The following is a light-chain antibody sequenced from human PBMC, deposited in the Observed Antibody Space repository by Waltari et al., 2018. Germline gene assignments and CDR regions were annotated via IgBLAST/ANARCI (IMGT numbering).Light chain of an antibody. J-gene: IGKJ4*01. V-gene: IGKV4-1*01. CDR3: QQYYSTPLT. Sequence: DIVMNQSPDSLAVSLGARATINCQSSQSVLYSSNNKNYLAWYQQKPGQPPKLLIYWASTRESGVPDRFSGSGSGTDFTLTISSLQAEDVAVYYCQQYYSTPLTFGGGTKVEIK. CDR2: WAS. CDR1: QSVLYSSNNKNY.